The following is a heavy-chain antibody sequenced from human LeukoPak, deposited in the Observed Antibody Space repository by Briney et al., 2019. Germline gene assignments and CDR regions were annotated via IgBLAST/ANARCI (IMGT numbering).Heavy chain of an antibody. CDR1: RGTFSSYA. D-gene: IGHD2-15*01. Sequence: ASVKVSCKASRGTFSSYAISWVRQAPGQGLEWMGGIIPIFGTANYAQKFQGRVTITADESTSTAYMELSSLRSEDTAVYYCARAQPEDIVVVVADYYYYYYGMDVWGQGTTVIVSS. V-gene: IGHV1-69*13. CDR2: IIPIFGTA. CDR3: ARAQPEDIVVVVADYYYYYYGMDV. J-gene: IGHJ6*02.